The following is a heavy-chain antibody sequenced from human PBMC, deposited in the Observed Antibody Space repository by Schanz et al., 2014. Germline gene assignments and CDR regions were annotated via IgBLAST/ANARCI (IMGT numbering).Heavy chain of an antibody. CDR2: ISGSSRTI. D-gene: IGHD6-13*01. J-gene: IGHJ4*02. CDR1: GFSFTTYA. V-gene: IGHV3-23*01. Sequence: EVQLLESGGGLVQPGGSLRLSCASSGFSFTTYAMSWVRQAPGKGLEWVSYISGSSRTIYYADSVRGRFTMSRDNSKNTLYLQMNSLRAGDAAVYYCARGLIAAAGGAFDYWGQGTLVAVSA. CDR3: ARGLIAAAGGAFDY.